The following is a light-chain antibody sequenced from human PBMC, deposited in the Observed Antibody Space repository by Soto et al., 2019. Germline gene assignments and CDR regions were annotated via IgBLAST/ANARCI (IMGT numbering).Light chain of an antibody. CDR2: GAS. Sequence: EDVLTQSPGTLSLSPGERATLSCRASQTVSSAYLAWYQQRPGQTPRLRIFGASNRATAIPDRFSGSGSGTDFTFTTSRLEPEYLAVYYCQHYRGSHGGTFGPGNKVDLQ. J-gene: IGKJ3*01. CDR3: QHYRGSHGGT. V-gene: IGKV3-20*01. CDR1: QTVSSAY.